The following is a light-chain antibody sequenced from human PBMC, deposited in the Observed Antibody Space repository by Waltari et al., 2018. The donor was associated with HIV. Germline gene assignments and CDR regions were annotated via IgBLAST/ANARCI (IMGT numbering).Light chain of an antibody. CDR3: CSYAGSRTSRV. CDR1: SSDVGSYNL. J-gene: IGLJ3*02. Sequence: QSALTQPASVSGSPGQSITISCTGTSSDVGSYNLVSWYQQHPGKAPKLMIYEGSKRPSGVSNRFSGSKSGNTASLTISGLQAEDEADYYCCSYAGSRTSRVFGGGTKLTVL. CDR2: EGS. V-gene: IGLV2-23*01.